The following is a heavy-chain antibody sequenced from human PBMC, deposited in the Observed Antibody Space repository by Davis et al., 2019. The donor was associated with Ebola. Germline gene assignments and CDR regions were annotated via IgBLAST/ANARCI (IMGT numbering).Heavy chain of an antibody. Sequence: GGSLRLSCAASGFTFSKYDMTWVRQAPGKGLEWVSVIYSGGTTYYADSVKGRFTISRDNAKKSLYLQMNSLRAEDTAVYYCARGTYCSGGSCYNDYWGQGTLVTVSS. J-gene: IGHJ4*02. D-gene: IGHD2-15*01. CDR1: GFTFSKYD. CDR2: IYSGGTT. CDR3: ARGTYCSGGSCYNDY. V-gene: IGHV3-69-1*02.